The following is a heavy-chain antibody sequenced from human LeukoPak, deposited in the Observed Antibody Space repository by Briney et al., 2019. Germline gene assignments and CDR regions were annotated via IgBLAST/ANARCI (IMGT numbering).Heavy chain of an antibody. Sequence: PGGSLRLSCAASGFTFSSYAMSWVRQAPGKGLEWVSAISGSGGSTYYADSVKGRFTISRDNSKNTLYLQMNSLRAEDTAVYYCAKSPSITMVRGVIPFDHWGQGTLVTVSS. CDR3: AKSPSITMVRGVIPFDH. V-gene: IGHV3-23*01. J-gene: IGHJ4*02. D-gene: IGHD3-10*01. CDR2: ISGSGGST. CDR1: GFTFSSYA.